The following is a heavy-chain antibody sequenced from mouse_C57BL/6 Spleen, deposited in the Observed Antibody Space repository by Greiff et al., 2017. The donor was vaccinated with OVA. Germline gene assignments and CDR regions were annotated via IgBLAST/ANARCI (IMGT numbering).Heavy chain of an antibody. D-gene: IGHD2-4*01. J-gene: IGHJ4*01. CDR1: GFSLTSYA. Sequence: QVQLQQSGPGLVAPSQSLSITCTVSGFSLTSYAISWVRQPPGKGLEWLGVIWTGGGTNYNSDLKSRLSISKDNSKSQVFLKMNSLQTDDTARYYCARKSGDYDGGYYAMDYWGQGTSVTVSS. CDR2: IWTGGGT. V-gene: IGHV2-9-1*01. CDR3: ARKSGDYDGGYYAMDY.